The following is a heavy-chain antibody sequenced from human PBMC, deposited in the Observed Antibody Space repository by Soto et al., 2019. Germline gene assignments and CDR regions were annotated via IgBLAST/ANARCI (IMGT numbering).Heavy chain of an antibody. V-gene: IGHV1-69*01. CDR1: GGSFSSYM. D-gene: IGHD4-4*01. J-gene: IGHJ3*02. CDR3: ARGVTANYMGGDAFAI. CDR2: IMPVFGTP. Sequence: QVLLVQSGAEVKKPGSSVKVSCQAAGGSFSSYMVSWVRQAAGQGLDYMGGIMPVFGTPTYTEKFQGRVTITADESTGTAYLELTSLKSDDTAVYYCARGVTANYMGGDAFAIWGQGTLVAVSS.